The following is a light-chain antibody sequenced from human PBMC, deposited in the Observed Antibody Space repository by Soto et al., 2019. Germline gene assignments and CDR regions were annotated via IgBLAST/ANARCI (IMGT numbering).Light chain of an antibody. CDR2: KAS. CDR1: QSISSW. V-gene: IGKV1-5*03. Sequence: DIQMTQSPSTLSASVGDRVTITCRASQSISSWLAWYQQKPGKAPKRLIYKASSLESGVPSRFSGSGSGTEVTLTISSLQPDDFATYYCQQYNSDPYTFGQGTKLEIK. J-gene: IGKJ2*01. CDR3: QQYNSDPYT.